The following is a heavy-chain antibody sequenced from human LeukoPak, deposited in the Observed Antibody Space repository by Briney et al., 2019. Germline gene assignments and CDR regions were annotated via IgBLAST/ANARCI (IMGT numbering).Heavy chain of an antibody. CDR2: ISWDSGSI. V-gene: IGHV3-9*01. J-gene: IGHJ4*02. CDR1: GFTFDDYA. D-gene: IGHD6-19*01. Sequence: QSGGSLRLSCAASGFTFDDYAMHWVRQAPGKGLEWVSGISWDSGSIGYADSVKGRFTISRDNAKNSLYLQMNSLRAEDTALYYCAKDIRARSSGWYDYWGQGTLVTVSS. CDR3: AKDIRARSSGWYDY.